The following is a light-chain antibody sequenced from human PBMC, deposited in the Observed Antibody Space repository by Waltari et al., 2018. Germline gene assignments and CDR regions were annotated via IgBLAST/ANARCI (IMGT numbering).Light chain of an antibody. CDR1: STDLGSSTL. J-gene: IGLJ2*01. Sequence: QSALTQPASVSGSPGQSITISCTGSSTDLGSSTLVSWYQHHTDKAPRLLIYEGTERPSGISHRFSGYKSGNTASLTISTLQAEDEADYYCFSYADGRSLVFGGGTKLTVL. V-gene: IGLV2-23*01. CDR2: EGT. CDR3: FSYADGRSLV.